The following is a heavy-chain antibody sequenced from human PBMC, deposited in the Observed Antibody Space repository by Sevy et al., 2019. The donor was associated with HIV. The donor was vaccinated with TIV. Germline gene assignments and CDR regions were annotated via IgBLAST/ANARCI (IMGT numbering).Heavy chain of an antibody. CDR1: GFTFRDYP. CDR3: ARGHTGGFPDF. V-gene: IGHV3-48*02. Sequence: GGSLRLSCAASGFTFRDYPMNWIRQAPGKGLEWLSYIIRASDSIYYADSVLGRFTVSRDKAKNSLYLQIDRLSDEDTAIYYCARGHTGGFPDFWGQGTLVTVSS. J-gene: IGHJ4*02. D-gene: IGHD7-27*01. CDR2: IIRASDSI.